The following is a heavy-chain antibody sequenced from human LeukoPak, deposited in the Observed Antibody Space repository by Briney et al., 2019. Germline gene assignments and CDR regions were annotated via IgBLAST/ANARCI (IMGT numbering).Heavy chain of an antibody. D-gene: IGHD3-22*01. V-gene: IGHV1-46*01. J-gene: IGHJ4*02. Sequence: GASVKVSCKASGYTFTTYHMHWVRQAPGQGLEWMGIINPSGGTTNYAQKFRGRVTMTRDMSASTVYMELSSLRSEDTAVYYCARSNGRITMIVVVNPADYWGQGTLVTVSS. CDR2: INPSGGTT. CDR3: ARSNGRITMIVVVNPADY. CDR1: GYTFTTYH.